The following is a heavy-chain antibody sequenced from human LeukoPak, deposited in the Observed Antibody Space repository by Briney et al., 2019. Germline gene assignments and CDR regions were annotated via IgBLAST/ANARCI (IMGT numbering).Heavy chain of an antibody. V-gene: IGHV1-8*01. CDR1: GYTFTSYD. D-gene: IGHD5-12*01. Sequence: GASVKVSCKASGYTFTSYDINWVRQATGQGLEWMGWMNPNSGNTGYAQKFQGRVTMTRNTSISTAYMELSSLRSEDTAVYYCARDALMAMMEVGTFDIWGQGTMVTVSS. J-gene: IGHJ3*02. CDR3: ARDALMAMMEVGTFDI. CDR2: MNPNSGNT.